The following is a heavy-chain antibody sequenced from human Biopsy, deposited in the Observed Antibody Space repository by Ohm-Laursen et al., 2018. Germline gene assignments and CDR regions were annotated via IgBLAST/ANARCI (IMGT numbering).Heavy chain of an antibody. CDR3: ARIVDASMMTSLWFDP. D-gene: IGHD5-18*01. CDR2: IYYSGYT. V-gene: IGHV4-59*08. CDR1: GDSINSSY. Sequence: SDTLSLTCTVSGDSINSSYWSWIRQPPGKGLEWIGYIYYSGYTNYNPSLKSRVTISVDKPKNQFSLRLSSMTAADTAVYYCARIVDASMMTSLWFDPWGQGTLVIVSS. J-gene: IGHJ5*02.